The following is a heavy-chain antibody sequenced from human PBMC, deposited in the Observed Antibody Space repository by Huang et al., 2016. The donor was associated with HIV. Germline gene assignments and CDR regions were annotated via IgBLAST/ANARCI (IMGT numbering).Heavy chain of an antibody. Sequence: QLQLQESGPGLVKPSQNLSLTCTVFGGSVSSRKYYWAWIRQTPGKGLEWFGSMHHSGHAYYNRALKSGVSMIVDKSKNQFSLEVTSATAADSAIYYCARQGGDCTSISCYLSWFDPWGQGTLVTVSS. CDR1: GGSVSSRKYY. CDR3: ARQGGDCTSISCYLSWFDP. J-gene: IGHJ5*02. D-gene: IGHD2-2*01. V-gene: IGHV4-39*01. CDR2: MHHSGHA.